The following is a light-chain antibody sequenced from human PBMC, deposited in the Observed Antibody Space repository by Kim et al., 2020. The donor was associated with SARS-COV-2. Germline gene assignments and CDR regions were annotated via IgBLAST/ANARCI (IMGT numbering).Light chain of an antibody. J-gene: IGKJ5*01. CDR1: QSVSGSY. V-gene: IGKV3-20*01. CDR3: QQYGSSPPIT. CDR2: GAS. Sequence: PGERATLSCRARQSVSGSYLDGYQQKPGQAPRLLIYGASSRATGIPDRFSGSGSGTDFTLTISRLEPEDFAVYYCQQYGSSPPITFGQGTRLEIK.